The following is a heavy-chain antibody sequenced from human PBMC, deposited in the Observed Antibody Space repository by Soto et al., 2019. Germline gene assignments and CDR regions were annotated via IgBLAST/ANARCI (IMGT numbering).Heavy chain of an antibody. D-gene: IGHD5-18*01. CDR2: LSFDGNNI. CDR1: GFTFSNYA. J-gene: IGHJ4*02. CDR3: ARGPIGDAAMVTNYFDY. Sequence: QVQLVESGGGVVQPGRSLRLSCAASGFTFSNYAIHWVRQAPGKGLQWVAVLSFDGNNIHYADSVKGRFTVSRDNSKNTLFLQMNRLRPEDTALYYCARGPIGDAAMVTNYFDYWGQGTLVTVSS. V-gene: IGHV3-30-3*01.